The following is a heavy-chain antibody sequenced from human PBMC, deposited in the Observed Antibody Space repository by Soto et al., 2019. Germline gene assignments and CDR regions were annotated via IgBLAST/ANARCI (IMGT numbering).Heavy chain of an antibody. CDR2: INPSGSST. J-gene: IGHJ3*02. CDR1: GYTFTSYY. CDR3: ARGFYYDSSGSGDAFDI. Sequence: ASVKVSCKASGYTFTSYYMHWVRQAPGQGLEWMGIINPSGSSTSYAQKFQGRVTMTRDTSTSTVYMELSSLRSEDTAVYYCARGFYYDSSGSGDAFDIWGQGTMVTVSS. V-gene: IGHV1-46*01. D-gene: IGHD3-22*01.